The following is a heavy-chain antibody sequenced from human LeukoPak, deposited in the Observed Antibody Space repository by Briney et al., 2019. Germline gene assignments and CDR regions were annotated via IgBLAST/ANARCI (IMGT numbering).Heavy chain of an antibody. V-gene: IGHV4-61*01. J-gene: IGHJ4*02. CDR3: ARGKYYFDY. Sequence: KPSETLSLTCTVSGVSVSSASNYWSWIRQAPGKGLEWIGFIYYSGSTSYNPSLKSRVTISLDSSKNQFSLKLSSVAAADTAVYYCARGKYYFDYWGQGTLVTVSS. CDR1: GVSVSSASNY. CDR2: IYYSGST.